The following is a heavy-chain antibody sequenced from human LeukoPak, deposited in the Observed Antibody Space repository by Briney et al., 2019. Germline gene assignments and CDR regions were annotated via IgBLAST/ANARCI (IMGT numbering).Heavy chain of an antibody. Sequence: PQTLSLTCTVSGGSISSSSYYWGWIRQPPGKGLEWIGSIYYSGSTYYNPSLKSRVTISVDTSKNQFSLKLSSVTAADTAVYYCARGYYDSSGYYYGYFQHWGQGTLVTVSS. J-gene: IGHJ1*01. V-gene: IGHV4-39*01. CDR2: IYYSGST. CDR1: GGSISSSSYY. D-gene: IGHD3-22*01. CDR3: ARGYYDSSGYYYGYFQH.